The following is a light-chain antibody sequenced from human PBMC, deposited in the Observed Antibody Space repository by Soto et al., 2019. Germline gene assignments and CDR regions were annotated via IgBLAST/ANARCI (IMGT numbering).Light chain of an antibody. Sequence: AIRMTQSPSSLSASVGDRVTITCRASQGIRNDLGWYQQKPGKAPKLLIYAASTLESGVPSRFSGSGSGTDFTLTIGSLQPEDFATYYCLQDDDYPLTFGGVTKVEIK. CDR2: AAS. CDR1: QGIRND. CDR3: LQDDDYPLT. J-gene: IGKJ4*01. V-gene: IGKV1-6*01.